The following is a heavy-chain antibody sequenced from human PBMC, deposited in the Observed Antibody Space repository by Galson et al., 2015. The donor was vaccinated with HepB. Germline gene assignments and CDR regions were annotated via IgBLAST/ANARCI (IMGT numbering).Heavy chain of an antibody. CDR2: IPYDGANK. Sequence: SLRLSCAASGFTFTNYAMHWVRQAPDTGLEWVAVIPYDGANKYYADSVRGRFSISRDNSKSTLYLQMNSLRPEDTAVYYCAGGYCTGGTCYSAYYGMDAWGQGITVTASS. CDR1: GFTFTNYA. J-gene: IGHJ6*02. V-gene: IGHV3-30*01. D-gene: IGHD2-15*01. CDR3: AGGYCTGGTCYSAYYGMDA.